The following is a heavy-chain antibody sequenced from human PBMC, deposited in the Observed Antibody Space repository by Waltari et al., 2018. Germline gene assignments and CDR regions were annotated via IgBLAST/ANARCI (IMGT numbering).Heavy chain of an antibody. D-gene: IGHD3-10*01. V-gene: IGHV3-9*01. CDR1: GFTFDDYA. J-gene: IGHJ4*02. Sequence: EVQLVASGGGLVQPGRSLRVSCVGSGFTFDDYAMYWVRQSPGESLAWFSGIGGNRGAIGYADAVRGRFSTYRDNAKKSLYLQMVRLGPEDTALYYCVKGGWGFGAFYEQHWGQGIQVTVSS. CDR3: VKGGWGFGAFYEQH. CDR2: IGGNRGAI.